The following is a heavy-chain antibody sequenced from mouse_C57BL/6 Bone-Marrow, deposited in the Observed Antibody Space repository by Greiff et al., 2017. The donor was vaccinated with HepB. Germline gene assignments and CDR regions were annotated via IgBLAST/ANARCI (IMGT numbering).Heavy chain of an antibody. CDR2: IYPGDGDT. V-gene: IGHV1-80*01. Sequence: QVQLQQSGAELVKPGASVKISCKASGYAFSSYWMNWVKQRPGKGLEWIGQIYPGDGDTNYNGKFKGKATLTADKSSITAYMQLSSLAAEDSAVYFCARNFLWYFDVWGTGTTVTVSS. J-gene: IGHJ1*03. CDR1: GYAFSSYW. CDR3: ARNFLWYFDV.